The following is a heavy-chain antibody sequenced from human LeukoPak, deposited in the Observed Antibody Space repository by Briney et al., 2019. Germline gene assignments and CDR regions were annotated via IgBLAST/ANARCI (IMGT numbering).Heavy chain of an antibody. D-gene: IGHD2-15*01. CDR3: ARIGYTSSSNDY. CDR1: GFTFSRYW. Sequence: GGSLRLSCAASGFTFSRYWMSWVRQAPGKGLEWVANINQDGSVIYYVDSVKGRFIISRDNANNSLSLQMNSLRVEDTAVYYCARIGYTSSSNDYWGQGTLVTVSS. V-gene: IGHV3-7*01. CDR2: INQDGSVI. J-gene: IGHJ4*02.